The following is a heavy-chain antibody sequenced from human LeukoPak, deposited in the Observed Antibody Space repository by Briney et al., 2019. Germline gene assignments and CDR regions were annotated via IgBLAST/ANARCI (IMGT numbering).Heavy chain of an antibody. CDR1: GLNFIDSR. J-gene: IGHJ4*02. CDR2: INRDGTDK. Sequence: GGSLRLSCATSGLNFIDSRITWVRQAPRKGLQWVANINRDGTDKHFLDPIEGRFTISRDNRKKSLYLQMNRLRPQDTAVYFCVGGDWYFESWGQGTLVAVSS. CDR3: VGGDWYFES. V-gene: IGHV3-7*04. D-gene: IGHD2-21*01.